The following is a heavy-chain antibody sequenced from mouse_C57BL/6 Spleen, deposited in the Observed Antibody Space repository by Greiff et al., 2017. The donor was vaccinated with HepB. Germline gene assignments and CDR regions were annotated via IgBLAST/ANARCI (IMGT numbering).Heavy chain of an antibody. CDR2: ISSGSSTI. Sequence: EVQRVESGGGLVKPGGSLKLSCAASGFTFSDYGMHWVRQAPEKGLEWVAYISSGSSTIYYADTVKGRFTISRDNAKNTLFLQMTSLRSEDTAMYYCARGDYGNPFAYWGQGTLVTVSA. J-gene: IGHJ3*01. V-gene: IGHV5-17*01. CDR1: GFTFSDYG. CDR3: ARGDYGNPFAY. D-gene: IGHD2-1*01.